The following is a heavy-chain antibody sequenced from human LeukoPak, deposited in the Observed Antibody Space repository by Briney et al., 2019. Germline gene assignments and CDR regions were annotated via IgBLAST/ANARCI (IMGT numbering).Heavy chain of an antibody. J-gene: IGHJ4*02. CDR2: ISGDGGNS. V-gene: IGHV3-43*02. Sequence: GGSLRLSCAASGFTFDDYAMHWVRQAPGKGLEWVSFISGDGGNSYYADSVKGRFTISRDNSKNSLFLQMNSLRSEDTALYYCAKDLSKYNWNDGPLDYWSQGSPVTVSS. CDR3: AKDLSKYNWNDGPLDY. CDR1: GFTFDDYA. D-gene: IGHD1-20*01.